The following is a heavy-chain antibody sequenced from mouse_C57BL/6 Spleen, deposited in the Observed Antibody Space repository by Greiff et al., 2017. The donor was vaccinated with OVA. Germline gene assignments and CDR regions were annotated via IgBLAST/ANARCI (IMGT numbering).Heavy chain of an antibody. CDR2: LYPREGSA. CDR3: ASEDSNYGY. CDR1: GYTFTSYD. J-gene: IGHJ2*01. V-gene: IGHV1-85*01. Sequence: QVQLKESGPELVKPGASVKLSCKASGYTFTSYDINWVKQRPGQGIEWIGWLYPREGSANYNEKSNGKSTLTVDTSSSTAYMGLHSLTSKDAAVYFCASEDSNYGYWGQGTTLTVSS. D-gene: IGHD2-5*01.